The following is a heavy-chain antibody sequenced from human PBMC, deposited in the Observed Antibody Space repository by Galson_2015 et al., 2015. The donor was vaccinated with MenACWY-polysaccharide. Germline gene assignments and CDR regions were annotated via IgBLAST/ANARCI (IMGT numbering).Heavy chain of an antibody. CDR3: ARDGNYYDSSGPLDY. J-gene: IGHJ4*02. CDR2: ISYDGSNK. CDR1: GFTFSSYA. D-gene: IGHD3-22*01. Sequence: SLRLSCAASGFTFSSYAMHWVRQAPGKGLEWVAVISYDGSNKYYADSVKGRFTISRDNSKNTLYLQMNSLRAEDTAVYYCARDGNYYDSSGPLDYWGQGTVVTVSS. V-gene: IGHV3-30-3*01.